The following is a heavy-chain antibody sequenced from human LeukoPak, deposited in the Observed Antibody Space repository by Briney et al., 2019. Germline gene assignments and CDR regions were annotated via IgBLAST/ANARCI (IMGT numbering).Heavy chain of an antibody. D-gene: IGHD3-22*01. CDR3: AGERIAVTYYYDSRGYSDY. CDR1: GFTFSSYW. CDR2: IKHDGSER. V-gene: IGHV3-7*01. Sequence: GGSLRLSCALSGFTFSSYWMSWVRQAPGKGLEWVANIKHDGSERYYVDSVRGRFTISRHNAKNSLYLQMNSLRAEDTAMYYCAGERIAVTYYYDSRGYSDYGGQGTLVTVSS. J-gene: IGHJ4*02.